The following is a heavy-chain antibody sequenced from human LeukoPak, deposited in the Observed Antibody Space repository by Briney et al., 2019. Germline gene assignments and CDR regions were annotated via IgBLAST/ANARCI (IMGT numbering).Heavy chain of an antibody. CDR2: VYYTGST. CDR3: ARDFQWSLDY. Sequence: SETLSLTCTVSGGSINDNYWSWIRQPPGKGLEWIGYVYYTGSTDYNPSLESRITISVDTSKNQFSLKLSSVTAADAAFYYCARDFQWSLDYWGPGILVTVSS. J-gene: IGHJ4*02. V-gene: IGHV4-59*01. CDR1: GGSINDNY. D-gene: IGHD2-15*01.